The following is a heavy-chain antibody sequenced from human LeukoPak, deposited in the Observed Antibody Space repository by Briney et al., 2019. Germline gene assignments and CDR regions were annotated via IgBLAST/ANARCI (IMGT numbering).Heavy chain of an antibody. CDR2: IYYSGST. CDR3: AREGGYSYGYPATFDY. Sequence: NPSETLSLTCTVSGGSISSGDYYWSWIRQPPGKGLEWIGYIYYSGSTYYNPSLKSRVTISVDTSKNQHSLKLSSATAADTAAYYCAREGGYSYGYPATFDYWGQGTLVTVSS. CDR1: GGSISSGDYY. J-gene: IGHJ4*02. D-gene: IGHD5-18*01. V-gene: IGHV4-30-4*01.